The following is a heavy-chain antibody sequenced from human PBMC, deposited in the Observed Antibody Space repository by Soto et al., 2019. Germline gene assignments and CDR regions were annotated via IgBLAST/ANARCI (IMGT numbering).Heavy chain of an antibody. CDR3: ARGRYGDY. D-gene: IGHD1-1*01. CDR1: GYTFTSYG. V-gene: IGHV1-18*01. J-gene: IGHJ4*02. Sequence: QVHLVQSGAEVKKPGASVKVSCKASGYTFTSYGITWVRQAPGQGLEWMGWISAHNGNTDYAQKLQGRVIVTRDPSTSPAYMELRSLISDVTAVYYCARGRYGDYWGQGALVTVSS. CDR2: ISAHNGNT.